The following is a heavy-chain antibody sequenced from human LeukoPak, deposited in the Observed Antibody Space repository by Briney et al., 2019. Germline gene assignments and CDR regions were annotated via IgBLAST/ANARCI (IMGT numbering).Heavy chain of an antibody. Sequence: GGSLRLSCAASGFTFSGYAMSWVRQAPGKGLEWVSAICGSGGSTYYADSVKGRFTIFRDNSKNTLYLQMNSLRAEDTAVYYCAKPPSPNIQLWADYWGQGTLVTVSS. CDR2: ICGSGGST. V-gene: IGHV3-23*01. D-gene: IGHD5-18*01. J-gene: IGHJ4*02. CDR1: GFTFSGYA. CDR3: AKPPSPNIQLWADY.